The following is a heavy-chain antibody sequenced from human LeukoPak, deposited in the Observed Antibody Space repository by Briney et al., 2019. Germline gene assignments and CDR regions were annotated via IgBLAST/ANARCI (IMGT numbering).Heavy chain of an antibody. V-gene: IGHV1-69*01. CDR1: GGTFSGYA. CDR3: ARSGEGTIPSEDWYFDL. Sequence: ASVKVSCKASGGTFSGYAISWVRQAPGQGLEWMGGIIPIFGTANYAQKFQGRVTITADESTSTAYMELSSLRSDDTAVYYCARSGEGTIPSEDWYFDLWGRGTLVTASS. J-gene: IGHJ2*01. D-gene: IGHD2-2*01. CDR2: IIPIFGTA.